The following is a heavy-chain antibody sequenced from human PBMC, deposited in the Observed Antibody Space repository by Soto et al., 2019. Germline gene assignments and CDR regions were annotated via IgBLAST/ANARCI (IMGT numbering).Heavy chain of an antibody. Sequence: SETLSLTCTVSGGSMSSYYWSWIRQPPGKGLEWIGYIYYSGSTNYNPSLKSRVTISVDTSKNQFSLKLSSVTAADTAVYYCARGYYYDSSGYSDYWGQGTLVTVSS. D-gene: IGHD3-22*01. V-gene: IGHV4-59*01. J-gene: IGHJ4*02. CDR3: ARGYYYDSSGYSDY. CDR2: IYYSGST. CDR1: GGSMSSYY.